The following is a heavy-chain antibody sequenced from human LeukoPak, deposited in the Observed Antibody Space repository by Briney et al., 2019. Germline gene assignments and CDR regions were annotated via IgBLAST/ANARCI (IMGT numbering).Heavy chain of an antibody. Sequence: SETLSLTCTVSGDSISSYYWSWTRQPPGKGLEWLAFIYTDGSTNYNPSLKSRVTISVDTSSNQFSLKLSSVTAADTAVYFCAKTGNGYDPLYYYYYMDVWSKGTTVTVSS. D-gene: IGHD5-12*01. J-gene: IGHJ6*03. CDR3: AKTGNGYDPLYYYYYMDV. V-gene: IGHV4-4*09. CDR2: IYTDGST. CDR1: GDSISSYY.